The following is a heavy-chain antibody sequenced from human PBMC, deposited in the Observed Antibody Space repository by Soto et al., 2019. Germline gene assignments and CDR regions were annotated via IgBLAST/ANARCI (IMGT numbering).Heavy chain of an antibody. V-gene: IGHV4-31*03. CDR1: GGSISSGGYY. Sequence: TLSLTCTVSGGSISSGGYYWSWIRQHPGKGLEWIGYIYYSGSTYYNPSLKSRVTISVDTSKNQFSLKLSSVTAADTAVYYCAREPRITIFGVPRYYYYGMDVWGQGTTVTVPS. CDR3: AREPRITIFGVPRYYYYGMDV. CDR2: IYYSGST. J-gene: IGHJ6*02. D-gene: IGHD3-3*01.